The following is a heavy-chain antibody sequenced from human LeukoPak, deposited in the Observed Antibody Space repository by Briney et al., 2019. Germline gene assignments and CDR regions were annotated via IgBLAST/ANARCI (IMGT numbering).Heavy chain of an antibody. CDR2: IRYDGGYK. CDR3: AKDRGWELLFFDY. CDR1: GFTFRNSG. D-gene: IGHD1-26*01. V-gene: IGHV3-30*02. J-gene: IGHJ4*02. Sequence: GGSLRLSCAASGFTFRNSGMHWVRQAPGKGLEWVAFIRYDGGYKYYADSVKGRFTISRDNSKNTLYLQMNSLRAEDTAVYYCAKDRGWELLFFDYWGQGTLVTVSS.